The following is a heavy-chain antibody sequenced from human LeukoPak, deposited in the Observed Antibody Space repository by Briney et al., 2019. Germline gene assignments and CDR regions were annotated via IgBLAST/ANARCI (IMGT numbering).Heavy chain of an antibody. V-gene: IGHV1-18*01. D-gene: IGHD3-22*01. J-gene: IGHJ4*02. Sequence: ASVKVSCKASGYTFTSYGISWVRQAPGQGLEWMGWISAYNGNTNYAQKLQGRVTMTTDTSTSTAYMELRSLRSDDTAVYYCARLMGYDSSGYYQPLFDYWGQGTLVTVSS. CDR2: ISAYNGNT. CDR1: GYTFTSYG. CDR3: ARLMGYDSSGYYQPLFDY.